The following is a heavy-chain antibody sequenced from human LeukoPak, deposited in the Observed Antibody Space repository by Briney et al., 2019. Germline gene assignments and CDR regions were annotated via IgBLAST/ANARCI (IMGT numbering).Heavy chain of an antibody. CDR1: GGSTSSGSDY. CDR2: IYSSGST. CDR3: ARGLPIDN. V-gene: IGHV4-61*02. Sequence: SGTLSLTCTVSGGSTSSGSDYWSWIRQPAGKGLEWIGRIYSSGSTNYNPSLKSRVTMSIDTSKNQFSLKLSSVTAADTAVYYCARGLPIDNWGQGTLVTVSS. J-gene: IGHJ4*02.